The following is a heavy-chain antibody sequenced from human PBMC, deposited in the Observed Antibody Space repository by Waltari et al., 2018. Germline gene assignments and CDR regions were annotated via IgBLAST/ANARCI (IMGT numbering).Heavy chain of an antibody. D-gene: IGHD3-16*02. J-gene: IGHJ4*02. Sequence: QVQLQESGPGLVKPSETLSLTCTVSGYSISSGYYWGWIRQPPGKGLEWIGSIYHSGSTYSTPSLKSRVTISVDTSKNQFSLKLSSVTAADTAVYYCARAGRDDYIWGSYRPFDYWGQGTLVTVSS. V-gene: IGHV4-38-2*02. CDR3: ARAGRDDYIWGSYRPFDY. CDR1: GYSISSGYY. CDR2: IYHSGST.